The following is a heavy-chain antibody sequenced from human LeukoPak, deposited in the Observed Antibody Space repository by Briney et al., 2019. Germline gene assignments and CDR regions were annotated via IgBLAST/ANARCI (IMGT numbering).Heavy chain of an antibody. CDR1: GYTLTELS. CDR2: FDPEDGET. V-gene: IGHV1-24*01. D-gene: IGHD3-10*01. CDR3: ATGLYYYGSGSYYIDY. J-gene: IGHJ4*02. Sequence: ASVKVSCKVSGYTLTELSMHWVRQAPGKGLEWMGGFDPEDGETIYAQKFQGRVTMTEDTSTDTAYMELSSLRSEDTAVYYCATGLYYYGSGSYYIDYWGQGILVTVSS.